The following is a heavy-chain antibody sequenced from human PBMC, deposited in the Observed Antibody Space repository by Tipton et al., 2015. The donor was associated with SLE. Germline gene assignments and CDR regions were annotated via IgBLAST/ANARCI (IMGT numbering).Heavy chain of an antibody. J-gene: IGHJ4*02. V-gene: IGHV3-33*06. CDR3: AKDSAFSNSWPVDY. CDR2: IWNDGSKT. Sequence: PRLSCAASGFTFKRFGMHWVRQAPGKGLEWVAVIWNDGSKTYYADSVKGRFTISRDNSKNTLDLQMDSLRTEDTAVYFCAKDSAFSNSWPVDYWGQGTLVTVSS. D-gene: IGHD6-13*01. CDR1: GFTFKRFG.